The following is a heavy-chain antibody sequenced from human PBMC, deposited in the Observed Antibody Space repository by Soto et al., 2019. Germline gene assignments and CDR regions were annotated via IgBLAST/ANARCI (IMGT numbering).Heavy chain of an antibody. CDR2: IDPSDSQT. J-gene: IGHJ4*02. Sequence: PGESLKISCKGSGYSFTSYWIGWVRQMPGKGLEWMGRIDPSDSQTYYSPSFRGHATISATKSITTVFLQWSSLRASDTAMYYCARQIYDSDTGPNFQYYFDSWGQGTPVTVSS. V-gene: IGHV5-10-1*01. CDR3: ARQIYDSDTGPNFQYYFDS. D-gene: IGHD3-22*01. CDR1: GYSFTSYW.